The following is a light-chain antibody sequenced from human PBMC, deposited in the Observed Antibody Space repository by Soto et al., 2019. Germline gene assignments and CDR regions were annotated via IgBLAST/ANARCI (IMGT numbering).Light chain of an antibody. CDR1: QCVSNY. CDR3: QKYNSAPWK. J-gene: IGKJ1*01. V-gene: IGKV3D-15*01. Sequence: DIVVTQSPATLSVSPVERSTLSCRASQCVSNYLAWYQQKPGQAPRLLIYDASNRASGIPARFSGSGSGTVFTLTISSLQPEDVATYYCQKYNSAPWKFGQGTKVDIK. CDR2: DAS.